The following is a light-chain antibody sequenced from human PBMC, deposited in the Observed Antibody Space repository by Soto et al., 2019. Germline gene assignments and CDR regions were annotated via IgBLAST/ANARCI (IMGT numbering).Light chain of an antibody. CDR2: GAS. J-gene: IGKJ4*01. V-gene: IGKV3-15*01. CDR1: QSVSSK. Sequence: EIVMTQSPATVSVSPGGRATLSCRASQSVSSKLGWYQEKPGQAPRLLIYGASARATGIPARFSGSGSGTEFTLTISSLQSEDFAVYYCQQYNNWPLTFGGGTKVDIK. CDR3: QQYNNWPLT.